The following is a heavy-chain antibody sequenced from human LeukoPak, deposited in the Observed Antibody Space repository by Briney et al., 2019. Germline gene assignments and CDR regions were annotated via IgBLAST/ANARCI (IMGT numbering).Heavy chain of an antibody. CDR1: GFTFSKAW. V-gene: IGHV3-15*01. CDR2: IKSKTDGGTT. D-gene: IGHD2-15*01. J-gene: IGHJ4*02. Sequence: GGSLRLSCAASGFTFSKAWMSWVRQAPGKGLEWVARIKSKTDGGTTDYAAPVKGRITISRDDSKNTVYLQMNSLKSEDTAVYYCTTEGYCSGGSCYSFDYWGQGTLATVSS. CDR3: TTEGYCSGGSCYSFDY.